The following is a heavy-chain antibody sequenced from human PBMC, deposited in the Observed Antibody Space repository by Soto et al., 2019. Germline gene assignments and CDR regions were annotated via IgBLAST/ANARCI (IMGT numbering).Heavy chain of an antibody. Sequence: GGSLKLSCAASGFTFSSYWVSWVRQAPGKGLEWVANIKQDGSEKYYVDSVKGRFTISRDNAKNSLYLQMNSLRAEDTAVYYCARDLYGDFYSSSGGVGNYGMDVWGQGTTVTVSS. CDR1: GFTFSSYW. J-gene: IGHJ6*02. V-gene: IGHV3-7*01. CDR3: ARDLYGDFYSSSGGVGNYGMDV. CDR2: IKQDGSEK. D-gene: IGHD6-6*01.